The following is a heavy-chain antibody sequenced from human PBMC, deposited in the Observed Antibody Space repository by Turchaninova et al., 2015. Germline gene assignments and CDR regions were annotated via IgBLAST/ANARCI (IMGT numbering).Heavy chain of an antibody. Sequence: QVTLTESGPALVKPTQTLTLTCSFSGFSLCTSGMRVSWIRQPPGKALEWFASIYWYYDKFYSTSLKTRLTISKDTSKNQVVLTMTNMDPVDTATYYCARATVAGNGMDVWGQGTTVTVSS. D-gene: IGHD4-11*01. CDR2: IYWYYDK. V-gene: IGHV2-70*04. CDR3: ARATVAGNGMDV. CDR1: GFSLCTSGMR. J-gene: IGHJ6*02.